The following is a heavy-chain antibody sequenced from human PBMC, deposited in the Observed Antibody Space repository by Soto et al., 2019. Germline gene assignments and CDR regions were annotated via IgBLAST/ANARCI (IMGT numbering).Heavy chain of an antibody. CDR2: ISSSGSTI. V-gene: IGHV3-48*04. J-gene: IGHJ4*02. D-gene: IGHD3-16*02. CDR1: VFTFSSYS. Sequence: GGSLRLSCAASVFTFSSYSMNWVRQAPGKGLEWVSYISSSGSTIYYADSVKGRFTISRDNAKNSLYLQMNSLRAEDTALYYFARIGYGMITFGGVIVFDYWGQGTLVTVSS. CDR3: ARIGYGMITFGGVIVFDY.